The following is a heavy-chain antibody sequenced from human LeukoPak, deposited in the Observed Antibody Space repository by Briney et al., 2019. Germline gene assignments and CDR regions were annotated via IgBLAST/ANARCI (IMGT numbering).Heavy chain of an antibody. CDR3: ARIVGFGGNNWFDP. CDR2: INPNSGGT. V-gene: IGHV1-2*04. Sequence: ASVKVSCKASGYTFTGYYMHWVRQAPGQGLEWMGWINPNSGGTNYAQKFQGWVTMTRDTSISTAYMELSRLRSDDTAVYYCARIVGFGGNNWFDPWGQGTLVTVSS. J-gene: IGHJ5*02. CDR1: GYTFTGYY. D-gene: IGHD3-10*01.